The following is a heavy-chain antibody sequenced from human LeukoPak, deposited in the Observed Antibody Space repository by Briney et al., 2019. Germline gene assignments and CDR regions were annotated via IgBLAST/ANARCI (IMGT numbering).Heavy chain of an antibody. CDR2: INSDGSWT. J-gene: IGHJ4*02. V-gene: IGHV3-74*01. CDR1: GNYW. D-gene: IGHD2/OR15-2a*01. CDR3: VSFYETY. Sequence: GGSLRLSCAASGNYWMHWVRQVPGKGLVWVSHINSDGSWTSYADSVKGRFTISKDNAKSTVYLQMNSLRAEDTAVYYCVSFYETYWGRGTLVTVSS.